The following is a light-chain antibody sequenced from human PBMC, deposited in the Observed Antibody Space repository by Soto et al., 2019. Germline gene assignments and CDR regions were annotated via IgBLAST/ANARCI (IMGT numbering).Light chain of an antibody. V-gene: IGLV2-8*01. J-gene: IGLJ3*02. CDR3: KSYTGINNWV. Sequence: QSALTQPPSASGSPGQSVTISCTGTSSDVGGYNYVSWYQQHPGKAPKVMIYEVNKRPSGVPDRFSGSKSGNTASLTVSGLKAEEEGDYSCKSYTGINNWVFGGGTKLTFL. CDR2: EVN. CDR1: SSDVGGYNY.